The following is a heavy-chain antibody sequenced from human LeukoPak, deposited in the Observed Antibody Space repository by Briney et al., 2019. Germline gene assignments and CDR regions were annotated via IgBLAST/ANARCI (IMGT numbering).Heavy chain of an antibody. CDR2: INPSGGST. Sequence: ASVKVSCTASGYTFTSYYMHWVRQAPGQGVEWMGIINPSGGSTSYAQKFQGRVTMTRDTSTSTVYMELSSLRSEDTAVYYCARDLVDIVATGYYYGMDVWGQGTTVTVSS. J-gene: IGHJ6*02. V-gene: IGHV1-46*01. CDR3: ARDLVDIVATGYYYGMDV. D-gene: IGHD5-12*01. CDR1: GYTFTSYY.